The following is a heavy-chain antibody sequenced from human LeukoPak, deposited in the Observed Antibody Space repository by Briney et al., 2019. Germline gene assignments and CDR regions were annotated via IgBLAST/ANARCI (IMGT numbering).Heavy chain of an antibody. J-gene: IGHJ4*01. D-gene: IGHD6-13*01. V-gene: IGHV3-7*01. CDR1: GFTFTSYW. Sequence: PGGSLRLSCAVSGFTFTSYWMNWVRQAPGKGLEWVASIRQDGGEKSYVDSVKGRFTISRDNTKNSLYLQMSSLRAEDTAVYYCARDGTAAGLYFDLWGPGTLSPSP. CDR3: ARDGTAAGLYFDL. CDR2: IRQDGGEK.